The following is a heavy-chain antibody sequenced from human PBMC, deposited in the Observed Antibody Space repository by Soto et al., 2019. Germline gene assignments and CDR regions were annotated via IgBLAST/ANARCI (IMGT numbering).Heavy chain of an antibody. V-gene: IGHV3-7*01. J-gene: IGHJ6*03. CDR3: ARRGRGRVGWIAARPREGNDYYYYMDV. D-gene: IGHD6-6*01. CDR2: IKQDGSEK. CDR1: GFTFSSYW. Sequence: PGGSLRLSCAASGFTFSSYWMSWVRQAPGKGLEWVANIKQDGSEKYYVDSVKGRFTISRDNAKNSLYLQMNSLRAEDTAVYYCARRGRGRVGWIAARPREGNDYYYYMDVWGKGTTVTVSS.